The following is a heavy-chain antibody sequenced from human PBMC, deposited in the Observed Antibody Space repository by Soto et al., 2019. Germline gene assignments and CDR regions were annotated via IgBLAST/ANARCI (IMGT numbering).Heavy chain of an antibody. CDR3: AKDGSFESSGFYPHSHY. V-gene: IGHV3-30*18. D-gene: IGHD3-22*01. Sequence: QVQLVESGGGVVQPGKSLTLSCAASGFTFSSSGMHWVRQAPGKGLEWVGFISYDGSKKFLGDSVKGRFIISRDNSKNSVYMAMNGGRNEDTAVYYCAKDGSFESSGFYPHSHYWGQATLVAASS. CDR2: ISYDGSKK. J-gene: IGHJ4*02. CDR1: GFTFSSSG.